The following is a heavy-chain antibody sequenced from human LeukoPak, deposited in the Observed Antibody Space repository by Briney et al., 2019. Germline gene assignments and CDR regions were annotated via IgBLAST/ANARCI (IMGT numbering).Heavy chain of an antibody. J-gene: IGHJ3*02. V-gene: IGHV3-21*01. D-gene: IGHD6-13*01. CDR3: ARESSEAFDI. Sequence: GGSLRLSCAAFGFTYSSYSMNWVREAPGKGLEWVSSIGSRSSSIYYADSVKGRFTISRDNAKNSLYLQMNSLRAEDTAVYYCARESSEAFDIWGQGTMVTVSS. CDR2: IGSRSSSI. CDR1: GFTYSSYS.